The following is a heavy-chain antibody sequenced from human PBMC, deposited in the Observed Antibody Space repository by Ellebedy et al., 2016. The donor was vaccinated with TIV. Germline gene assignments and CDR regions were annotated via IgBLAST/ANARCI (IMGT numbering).Heavy chain of an antibody. Sequence: AASVKVSCKASGYTFTSHPLNWARQAPGRGLEWMGWINTNTGNTESVPGFTGRFVFSLDTSVGTAYLQISSLQAEDTAIYYCARDRYYGGNYRGIDYWGQGTLVTVSS. CDR2: INTNTGNT. V-gene: IGHV7-4-1*02. D-gene: IGHD4-23*01. CDR1: GYTFTSHP. CDR3: ARDRYYGGNYRGIDY. J-gene: IGHJ4*02.